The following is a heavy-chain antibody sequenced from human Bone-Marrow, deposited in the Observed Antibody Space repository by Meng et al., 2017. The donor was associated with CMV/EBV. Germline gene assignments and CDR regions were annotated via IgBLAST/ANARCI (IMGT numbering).Heavy chain of an antibody. CDR2: IYWNDDK. D-gene: IGHD3-22*01. CDR1: GFSLSTSGVG. CDR3: AHNDRSYYYDSSGYWVY. J-gene: IGHJ4*02. V-gene: IGHV2-5*01. Sequence: SGPTLVKPTQTLTLTCTFSGFSLSTSGVGVGWIRQPPGKALEWLALIYWNDDKRYSPSLKSRLTITKDTSKNQVVLTMTNMDPVDTATYYCAHNDRSYYYDSSGYWVYWGQGTLVPVSS.